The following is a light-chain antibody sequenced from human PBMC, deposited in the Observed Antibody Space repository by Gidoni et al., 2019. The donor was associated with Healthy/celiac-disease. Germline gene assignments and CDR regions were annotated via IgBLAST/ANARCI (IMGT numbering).Light chain of an antibody. CDR2: DAS. Sequence: DIQMTQSPSSLSASVGDRVTITCQASQDISNYLNWYQQKPGKAPKLLIYDASNLETGVPSRFSGSGSGTDFTFTISSLQPEDSATDYCQQYDNLLPITFGQGTRLEIK. V-gene: IGKV1-33*01. CDR3: QQYDNLLPIT. J-gene: IGKJ5*01. CDR1: QDISNY.